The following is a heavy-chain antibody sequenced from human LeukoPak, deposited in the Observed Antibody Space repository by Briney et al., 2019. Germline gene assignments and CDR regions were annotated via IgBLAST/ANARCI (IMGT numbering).Heavy chain of an antibody. Sequence: ASVKVSCKASGYTFTSYGISWVRQAPGQGLEWMGWISAYNGNTNYAQKLKGRVTMTTDTSTSTAYMELRSLRSDDTAVYYCARKPHYDFWSGYYPTGEYYFDYWGQGTLVTVSS. CDR1: GYTFTSYG. V-gene: IGHV1-18*01. D-gene: IGHD3-3*01. CDR3: ARKPHYDFWSGYYPTGEYYFDY. CDR2: ISAYNGNT. J-gene: IGHJ4*02.